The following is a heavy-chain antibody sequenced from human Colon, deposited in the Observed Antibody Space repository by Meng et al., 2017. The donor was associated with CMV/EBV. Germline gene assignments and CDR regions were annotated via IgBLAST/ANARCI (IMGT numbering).Heavy chain of an antibody. D-gene: IGHD5-18*01. CDR1: GFTFTSYA. CDR3: AKISLDTAMES. Sequence: LSWAASGFTFTSYAMNWVRQAPGKGLEWVSLVSWDGGNTYYADSVKGRFTISRDNSKNSLYLQMNSLRDEDTALYYCAKISLDTAMESWGQGTLVTVSS. J-gene: IGHJ1*01. V-gene: IGHV3-43D*03. CDR2: VSWDGGNT.